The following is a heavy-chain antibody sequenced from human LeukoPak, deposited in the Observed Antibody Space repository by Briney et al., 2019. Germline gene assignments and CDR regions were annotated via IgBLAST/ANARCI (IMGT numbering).Heavy chain of an antibody. V-gene: IGHV4-59*01. J-gene: IGHJ4*02. CDR3: AKWDPSAVILWY. Sequence: PSETLSLTFAVSSESIDRYYWSCIPQPPRKGPERIGCVHYSGSTNYNTPIKSRVAISTDASKNQFSLSMSSVTAADTAVYYCAKWDPSAVILWYWGQGTLVTVSS. D-gene: IGHD2-21*01. CDR2: VHYSGST. CDR1: SESIDRYY.